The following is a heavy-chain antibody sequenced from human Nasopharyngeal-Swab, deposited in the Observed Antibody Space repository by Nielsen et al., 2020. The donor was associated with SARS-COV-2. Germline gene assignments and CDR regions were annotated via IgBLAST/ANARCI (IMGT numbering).Heavy chain of an antibody. CDR3: ARGRYSLT. V-gene: IGHV3-7*04. CDR2: IKQDGSEK. Sequence: ETLSLTCAASGFAFTSHWMTWVRQTPGKGLEWVAIIKQDGSEKDYVDSVKGRFTVSRDNAKNSLYLQMNSLRVEDTAVYYCARGRYSLTWGQGILVTVSS. D-gene: IGHD3-10*01. J-gene: IGHJ5*02. CDR1: GFAFTSHW.